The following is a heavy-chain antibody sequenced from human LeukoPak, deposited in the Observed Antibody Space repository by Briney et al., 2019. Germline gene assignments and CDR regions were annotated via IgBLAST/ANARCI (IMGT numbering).Heavy chain of an antibody. CDR3: VREGQHMTTVTQFAY. Sequence: GGSLRLSCAAFGFTFSSHTMHWVRQAPGKGLEWVAIISYDGNKKYCADSVKGRFTISRDNPKNTLYLQMNSLRVEDTAVYYCVREGQHMTTVTQFAYWGQGTLVTVSS. D-gene: IGHD4-17*01. J-gene: IGHJ4*02. CDR2: ISYDGNKK. CDR1: GFTFSSHT. V-gene: IGHV3-30*04.